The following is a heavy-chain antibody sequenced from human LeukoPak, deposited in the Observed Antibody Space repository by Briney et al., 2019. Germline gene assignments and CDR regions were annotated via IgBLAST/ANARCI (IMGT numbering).Heavy chain of an antibody. CDR1: GGSVSSDSYF. CDR3: ARYYCPRGSCYHFDY. V-gene: IGHV4-61*01. J-gene: IGHJ4*02. CDR2: IYYSGST. Sequence: KPSETLSLTCTVSGGSVSSDSYFWTWIPQPPGKGLEWIGYIYYSGSTNCNPSLKSRATLSVDTSKNQFSLRLTSITPADTAVYYCARYYCPRGSCYHFDYWGQGTLVTVSS. D-gene: IGHD2-8*01.